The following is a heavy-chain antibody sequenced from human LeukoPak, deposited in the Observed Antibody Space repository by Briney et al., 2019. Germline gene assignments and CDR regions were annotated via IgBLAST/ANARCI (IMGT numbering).Heavy chain of an antibody. V-gene: IGHV1-2*02. CDR1: GYTFTDHY. Sequence: ASVKVSCKASGYTFTDHYLHWLRQAPGQGLEYLGWINPNGGGTNFPQKFQGRVTMTRDTSISTAYMELSRLRSDDTAVYYCASFSSNWAFDYWGQGTLVTVSS. J-gene: IGHJ4*02. D-gene: IGHD4-11*01. CDR3: ASFSSNWAFDY. CDR2: INPNGGGT.